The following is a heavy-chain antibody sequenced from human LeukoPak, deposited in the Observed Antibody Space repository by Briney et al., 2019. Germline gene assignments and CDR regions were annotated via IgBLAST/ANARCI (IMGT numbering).Heavy chain of an antibody. CDR3: ARERIAVAGGFDY. Sequence: PGGSLRLSCAASGFIFSSYAMHWVRQAPGKGLEGVAVISYDGSNKYYADSVKGRFTISRDNSKNTLYLQMNSLRAEDTAVYYCARERIAVAGGFDYWGQGTLVTVSS. J-gene: IGHJ4*02. CDR2: ISYDGSNK. D-gene: IGHD6-19*01. V-gene: IGHV3-30*04. CDR1: GFIFSSYA.